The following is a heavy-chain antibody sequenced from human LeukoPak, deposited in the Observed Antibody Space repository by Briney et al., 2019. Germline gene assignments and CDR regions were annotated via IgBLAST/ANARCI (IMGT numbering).Heavy chain of an antibody. V-gene: IGHV1-8*03. CDR2: MNPNSGNT. CDR1: GYTFTSYD. J-gene: IGHJ3*02. D-gene: IGHD3-22*01. Sequence: ASVKVSCKASGYTFTSYDINWVRQATGQGLEWMGWMNPNSGNTGYAQKFQGRVTITRNTSISTAYMELSSLRSEDTAVYYCARIVDPQDAFDIWGQGTMVTVSS. CDR3: ARIVDPQDAFDI.